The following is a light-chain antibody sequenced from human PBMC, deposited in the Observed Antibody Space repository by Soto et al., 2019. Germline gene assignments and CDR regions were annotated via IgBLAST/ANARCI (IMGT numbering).Light chain of an antibody. J-gene: IGKJ4*01. CDR1: QTINTY. V-gene: IGKV3-11*01. CDR2: DAS. Sequence: EIVLTQFPATLSLSPGESATLSCRASQTINTYLTWYQQKPGQAPRLLIYDASNRATGIPARFSGSGSGTDFTLTISSLEPEDFAVYYCQQRANWPPITFGGGTKVDIK. CDR3: QQRANWPPIT.